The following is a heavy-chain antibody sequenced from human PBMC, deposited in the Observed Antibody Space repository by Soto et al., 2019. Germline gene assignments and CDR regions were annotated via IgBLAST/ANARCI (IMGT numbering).Heavy chain of an antibody. Sequence: EVQLVESGGGLVKPGGSLRVSCAASGITFSNAWMTWVRQAPGKGLEWVGRIKSKIDGGTTDYGVHVKGRFTISRDESKNTLYLQMNSLKTEGTAVYYCTTGRYSSSLYFDSWGQGTLVTVSS. J-gene: IGHJ4*02. CDR3: TTGRYSSSLYFDS. D-gene: IGHD6-6*01. CDR1: GITFSNAW. CDR2: IKSKIDGGTT. V-gene: IGHV3-15*01.